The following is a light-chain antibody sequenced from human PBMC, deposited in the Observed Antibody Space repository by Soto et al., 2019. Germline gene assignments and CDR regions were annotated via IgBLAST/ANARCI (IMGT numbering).Light chain of an antibody. Sequence: EIVLTQSPGTLSLSPGERATLSCRASQSVSNNYLAWYQQKPGQAPRLLIYGASNRATGIPARVSGSGSGTDFTLTISSLEPEDFAVYYCQQRSNWPITFGQGTRLEI. CDR1: QSVSNNY. CDR2: GAS. J-gene: IGKJ5*01. CDR3: QQRSNWPIT. V-gene: IGKV3-11*01.